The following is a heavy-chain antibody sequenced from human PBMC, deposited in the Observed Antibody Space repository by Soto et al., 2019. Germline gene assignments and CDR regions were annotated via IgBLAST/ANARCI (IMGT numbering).Heavy chain of an antibody. Sequence: SQTLSLTCAISGDSVSNNSVAWNWIRQSPSRGLEWLGRTYYRSKWHYDYAPSVRSRITINPDTSKNHFSLQLNSVSPEDAAVYYCARTLRGRGVKYFDDWGQGTLVTVSS. CDR2: TYYRSKWHY. CDR1: GDSVSNNSVA. CDR3: ARTLRGRGVKYFDD. V-gene: IGHV6-1*01. D-gene: IGHD3-10*01. J-gene: IGHJ4*02.